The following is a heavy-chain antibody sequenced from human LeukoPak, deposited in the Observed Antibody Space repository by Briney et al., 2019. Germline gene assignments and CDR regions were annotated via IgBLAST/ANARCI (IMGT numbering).Heavy chain of an antibody. CDR1: GFTFLRHG. V-gene: IGHV3-23*01. CDR3: AKGNYGEKIDY. J-gene: IGHJ4*02. Sequence: GGSQTLSCAASGFTFLRHGMTWFRQAPGKGLEWVSGISASGGATYYADSVKGRFTISRDNSKNTLYPQMNSLKAEDAALYYCAKGNYGEKIDYWGPGTLVTVSS. CDR2: ISASGGAT. D-gene: IGHD4-17*01.